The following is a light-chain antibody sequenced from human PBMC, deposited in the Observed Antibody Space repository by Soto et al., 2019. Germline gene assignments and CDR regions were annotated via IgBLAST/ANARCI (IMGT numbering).Light chain of an antibody. CDR3: RSYTSSSTPWV. CDR2: DVS. J-gene: IGLJ1*01. CDR1: SSVVGGYNY. V-gene: IGLV2-14*03. Sequence: QFXXTQAASVSGSPGQSXXISXXXTSSVVGGYNYVSWYQQHPGKAPKLMIYDVSDRPSGVSNRFSASKSGNTASLTISGLQAEDEADYYCRSYTSSSTPWVFGTGTKVXVL.